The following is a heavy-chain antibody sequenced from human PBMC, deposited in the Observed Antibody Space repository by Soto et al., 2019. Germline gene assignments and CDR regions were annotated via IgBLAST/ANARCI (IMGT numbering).Heavy chain of an antibody. D-gene: IGHD2-15*01. Sequence: SETRSLTCTVSGVSISIYYWSLIRQPPGKGLEWIGYIYYSGSTNYNPSLKSRVTISVDTSKNQFSLKLSSVTAADTAVYYCARTVVVVAATWFDPWGQGTLVTVS. V-gene: IGHV4-59*08. CDR3: ARTVVVVAATWFDP. CDR1: GVSISIYY. CDR2: IYYSGST. J-gene: IGHJ5*02.